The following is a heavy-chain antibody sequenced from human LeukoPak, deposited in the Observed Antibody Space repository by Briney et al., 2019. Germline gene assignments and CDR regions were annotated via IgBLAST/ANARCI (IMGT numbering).Heavy chain of an antibody. J-gene: IGHJ4*02. V-gene: IGHV3-23*01. D-gene: IGHD2-2*01. CDR3: LIPAMNY. CDR2: VSGRGDRT. Sequence: GGSLRLSCAASGFTFSDYYMSWIRQAPGKGLEWVSAVSGRGDRTSYADSVKGRVTISRDNSKNTLCLQMNSLRVEDTAIYYPLIPAMNYWGQGTLVIVSS. CDR1: GFTFSDYY.